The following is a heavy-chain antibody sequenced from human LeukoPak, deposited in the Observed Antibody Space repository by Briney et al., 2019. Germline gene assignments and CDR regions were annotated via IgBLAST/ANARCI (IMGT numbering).Heavy chain of an antibody. V-gene: IGHV4-59*12. D-gene: IGHD3-10*01. J-gene: IGHJ5*02. CDR3: ARDLHGSGNHIWGTWFDP. CDR1: GGSISSYY. Sequence: PSETLSLTCTVSGGSISSYYWSWFRQPPGKGLEWIGYIHYSGSTNYNPSLKSRVTISVDTSKDQFSLKLSSVTAADTAVYYCARDLHGSGNHIWGTWFDPWGQGTLVTVSS. CDR2: IHYSGST.